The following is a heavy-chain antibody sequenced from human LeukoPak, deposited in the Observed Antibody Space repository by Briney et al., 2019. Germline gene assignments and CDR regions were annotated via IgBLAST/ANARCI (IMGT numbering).Heavy chain of an antibody. CDR1: GGTFSSYA. Sequence: SVKVSCKASGGTFSSYAISWVRQAPGQGLEWMGRIIPILGIANYAQKFQGRVTITADKSTSTAYMELSSLRSEDTAVYYRARETVGGAVAGLFDYWGQGTLVTVSS. CDR3: ARETVGGAVAGLFDY. J-gene: IGHJ4*02. V-gene: IGHV1-69*04. CDR2: IIPILGIA. D-gene: IGHD6-19*01.